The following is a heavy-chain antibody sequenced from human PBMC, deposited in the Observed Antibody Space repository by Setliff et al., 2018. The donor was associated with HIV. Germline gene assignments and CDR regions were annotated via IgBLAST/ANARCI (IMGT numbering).Heavy chain of an antibody. V-gene: IGHV4-4*07. CDR2: IYYTGST. D-gene: IGHD3-10*01. J-gene: IGHJ4*02. CDR3: ARSIYGSGTYPLDV. CDR1: GNSFSGYH. Sequence: PSETLSLTCNYSGNSFSGYHWDWIRQPAGKGLEWLGRIYYTGSTEYNPSLKSRLTMSMDTSKDQFSLRLASLTTADTAVYYCARSIYGSGTYPLDVWGPGTLVTVSS.